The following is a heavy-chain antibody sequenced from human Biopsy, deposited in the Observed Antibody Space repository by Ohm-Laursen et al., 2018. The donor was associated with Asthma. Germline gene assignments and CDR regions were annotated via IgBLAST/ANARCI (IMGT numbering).Heavy chain of an antibody. V-gene: IGHV3-21*04. D-gene: IGHD3-22*01. CDR3: ARGDSSNWSHYYFDY. Sequence: GSLRLSCAASGFDFSDYTMNWVRQAPGKGLEWVSSISSLSRYKYYSDSVRGRFTISRDYSKNTLYLQMHSLRAEDTAVYYCARGDSSNWSHYYFDYWGQGTLVTVSS. CDR1: GFDFSDYT. J-gene: IGHJ4*02. CDR2: ISSLSRYK.